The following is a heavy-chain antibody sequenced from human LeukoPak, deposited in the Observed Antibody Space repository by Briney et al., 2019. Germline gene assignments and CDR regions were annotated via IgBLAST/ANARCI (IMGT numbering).Heavy chain of an antibody. CDR1: GLIFSNYW. D-gene: IGHD3-10*01. CDR3: EAYGSV. J-gene: IGHJ4*02. CDR2: IKEDGSET. Sequence: GGSLRLSCAASGLIFSNYWMTWVRQAPGRGLEWVANIKEDGSETYYVDSVKGRFTISRDNDKNTLYLQMNSLRAEDTAVYYCEAYGSVWGQGTLVIVSS. V-gene: IGHV3-7*03.